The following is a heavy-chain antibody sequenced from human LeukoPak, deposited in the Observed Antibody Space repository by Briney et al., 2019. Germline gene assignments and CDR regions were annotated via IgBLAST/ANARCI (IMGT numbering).Heavy chain of an antibody. D-gene: IGHD3-22*01. CDR3: ARDSAREAYYYDSSGYWYFDL. Sequence: SETLSLTCTVSGGSISSSSYYWGWIRQPPGKGLEWIGSIYYSGSTYYNPSLKSRVTISVDTSKNQFSLKLSSVTAADTAVYYCARDSAREAYYYDSSGYWYFDLWGRGTLVTVSS. V-gene: IGHV4-39*07. J-gene: IGHJ2*01. CDR1: GGSISSSSYY. CDR2: IYYSGST.